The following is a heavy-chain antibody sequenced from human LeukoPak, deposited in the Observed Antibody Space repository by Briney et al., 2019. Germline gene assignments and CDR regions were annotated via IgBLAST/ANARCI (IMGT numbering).Heavy chain of an antibody. V-gene: IGHV4-59*01. CDR3: AAKYSSSPFVR. Sequence: SETLSLTCTVSGGSISSYYWSWIRQPPGKGLEWIGYIYYSGSTNYNPSLKSRVTISVDTSKNQFPLKLSSVTAADTAVYYCAAKYSSSPFVRRGQGTLVTVSS. CDR1: GGSISSYY. CDR2: IYYSGST. D-gene: IGHD6-6*01. J-gene: IGHJ4*02.